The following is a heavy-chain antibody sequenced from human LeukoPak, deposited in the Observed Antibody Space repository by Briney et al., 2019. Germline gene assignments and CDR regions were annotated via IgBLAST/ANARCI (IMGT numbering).Heavy chain of an antibody. J-gene: IGHJ6*02. CDR3: AKNFIVVVASYYYYGMDV. CDR2: ISGSGGST. Sequence: PGGSLRLSCTASGFTFSSYAMSWVRQAPGKGLEWVSAISGSGGSTYYADSVKGRFTISRDNSKNTLYLQMNSLRAEDTAVYYCAKNFIVVVASYYYYGMDVWGQGTTVTVSS. CDR1: GFTFSSYA. D-gene: IGHD2-15*01. V-gene: IGHV3-23*01.